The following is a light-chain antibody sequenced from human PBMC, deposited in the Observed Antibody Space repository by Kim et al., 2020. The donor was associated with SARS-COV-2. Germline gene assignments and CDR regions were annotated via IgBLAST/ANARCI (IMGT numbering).Light chain of an antibody. CDR2: YDS. V-gene: IGLV3-21*04. Sequence: GKEAWMTSGGNNHGSKSVHWYQQKPGQGPLLFIHYDSDRPSGSPERFSGSNSGNTATLTISRVESGDEAEYYCQVWDSSSDHPNWVFGGGTQLTVL. J-gene: IGLJ3*02. CDR1: NHGSKS. CDR3: QVWDSSSDHPNWV.